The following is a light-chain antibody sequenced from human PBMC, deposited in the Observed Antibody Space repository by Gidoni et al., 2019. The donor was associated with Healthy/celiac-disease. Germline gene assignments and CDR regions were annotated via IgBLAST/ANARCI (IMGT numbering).Light chain of an antibody. CDR1: QDISNY. V-gene: IGKV1-33*01. CDR2: DAS. J-gene: IGKJ2*01. CDR3: QQYDNFPGT. Sequence: DIQMTQSPSSLSASVGDRVTITCQASQDISNYLNWYQQKPGKATHILIYDASNLETGVPSRFSGSGSGTDFPFTISSLQPEDIATYYCQQYDNFPGTFGQGTKLEIK.